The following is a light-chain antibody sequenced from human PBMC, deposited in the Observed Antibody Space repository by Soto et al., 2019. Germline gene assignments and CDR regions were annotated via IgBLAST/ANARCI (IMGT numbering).Light chain of an antibody. Sequence: EVVLTHSPATLSLSPVERATLSCRASQSVSSYLAWYQQKPGQAPRLLIYDASNRATGIPARFSGSGSGTDFTLTISSLEPEDFAVYYCQQRSNWPPVFGPGTKVDIK. V-gene: IGKV3-11*01. CDR2: DAS. J-gene: IGKJ3*01. CDR3: QQRSNWPPV. CDR1: QSVSSY.